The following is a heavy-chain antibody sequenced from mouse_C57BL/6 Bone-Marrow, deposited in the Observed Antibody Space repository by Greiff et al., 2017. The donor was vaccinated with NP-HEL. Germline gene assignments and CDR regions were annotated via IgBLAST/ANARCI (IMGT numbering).Heavy chain of an antibody. D-gene: IGHD1-1*02. CDR1: GYTFTDYY. CDR3: GYDYYAMDY. J-gene: IGHJ4*01. CDR2: LNPNNGGT. V-gene: IGHV1-26*01. Sequence: EVQLQQSGPELVKPGASVKISCKASGYTFTDYYMNWVKQSHGKSLEWIGDLNPNNGGTSYNHKFEGKATWTVDKSSSTAYMELRSLTSEDSAVYYCGYDYYAMDYWGQGTSVTVSS.